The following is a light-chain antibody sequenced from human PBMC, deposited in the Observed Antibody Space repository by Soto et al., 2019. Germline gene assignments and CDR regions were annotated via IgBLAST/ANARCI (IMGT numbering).Light chain of an antibody. V-gene: IGKV1-5*01. Sequence: DIQMTQSPSTLSASVGYTVTVTCRASQSVSVWMAWYQQRPGGAPERLISDSSALRRGEPAGFSGSGAVTKLTLTIASLQPDDFATYYCQQYETFSGTFGAGTKVDIK. CDR1: QSVSVW. CDR3: QQYETFSGT. CDR2: DSS. J-gene: IGKJ4*02.